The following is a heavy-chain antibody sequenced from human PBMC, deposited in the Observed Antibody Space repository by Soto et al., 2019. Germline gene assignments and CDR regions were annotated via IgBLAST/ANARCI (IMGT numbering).Heavy chain of an antibody. CDR3: AKDMGPPNPIVVVSRHYYGMDV. D-gene: IGHD2-15*01. CDR1: GFTFDDYA. V-gene: IGHV3-9*01. J-gene: IGHJ6*02. CDR2: ISWNSGSI. Sequence: GGSLRLSCAASGFTFDDYAMHWVRQAPGKGLEWVSGISWNSGSIGYADSVKGRFTISRDNAKNSLYLQMNSLRAEDTALYYCAKDMGPPNPIVVVSRHYYGMDVWGQGTTVTVSS.